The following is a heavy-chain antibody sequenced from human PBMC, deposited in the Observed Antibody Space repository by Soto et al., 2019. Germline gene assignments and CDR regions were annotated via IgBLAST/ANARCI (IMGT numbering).Heavy chain of an antibody. CDR3: ARAISGYVT. V-gene: IGHV1-3*01. Sequence: VQLVQSGAEVKKPGASVRISCTASGISYTTYAIHWVRQAPGQGLEWMGWSNAGNGDTRYSQRFQGRVTLTRDTSATTTDMDLSSLRSEDTSIYYCARAISGYVTWGQGTLVTVSS. J-gene: IGHJ4*02. D-gene: IGHD5-12*01. CDR1: GISYTTYA. CDR2: SNAGNGDT.